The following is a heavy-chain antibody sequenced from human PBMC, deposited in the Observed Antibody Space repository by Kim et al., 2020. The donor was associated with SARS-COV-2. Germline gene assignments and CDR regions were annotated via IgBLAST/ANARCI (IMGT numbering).Heavy chain of an antibody. V-gene: IGHV1-2*06. J-gene: IGHJ5*02. CDR1: GYTFTGYY. Sequence: ASVKVSCKASGYTFTGYYMHWVRQAPGQGLEWMGRINPNSGGTNYAQKFQGRVTMTRDTSISTAYMELSRLRSDDTAVYYCARGMGPTTKLVITSPPNWFDPWGQGTLVTVSS. CDR3: ARGMGPTTKLVITSPPNWFDP. D-gene: IGHD3-9*01. CDR2: INPNSGGT.